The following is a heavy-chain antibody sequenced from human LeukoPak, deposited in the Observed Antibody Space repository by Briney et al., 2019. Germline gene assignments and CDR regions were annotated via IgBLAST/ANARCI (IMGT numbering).Heavy chain of an antibody. CDR3: ARDQLVSYGLGKDYYYYMDV. CDR1: GFTFSSYG. Sequence: GRSLRLSCAASGFTFSSYGMHWVRQAPGKGLEWVAVIWYDGSNKYYADSVKGRFTISRDNSKNTLYLQMNSLRAEDTAVYYCARDQLVSYGLGKDYYYYMDVWGKGTTVTVSS. V-gene: IGHV3-33*01. J-gene: IGHJ6*03. CDR2: IWYDGSNK. D-gene: IGHD3-10*01.